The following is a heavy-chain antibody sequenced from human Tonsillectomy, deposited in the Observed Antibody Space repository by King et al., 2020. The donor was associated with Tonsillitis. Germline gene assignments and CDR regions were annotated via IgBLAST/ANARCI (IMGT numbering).Heavy chain of an antibody. V-gene: IGHV2-5*02. CDR3: AHQLTVGARVFDY. D-gene: IGHD4-23*01. J-gene: IGHJ4*02. Sequence: TLKESGPTLVKPTQTLTLTCTLSGFSLSTTELNVGWIRQPPGKALEWLALIFWDDDQRYRPSLRSRLTITRATPKNQVVLTITNMDPVDTATYFCAHQLTVGARVFDYWGQGTLVTVSS. CDR1: GFSLSTTELN. CDR2: IFWDDDQ.